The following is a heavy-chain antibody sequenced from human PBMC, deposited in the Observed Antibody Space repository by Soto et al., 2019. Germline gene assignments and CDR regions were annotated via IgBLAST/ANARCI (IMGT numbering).Heavy chain of an antibody. V-gene: IGHV4-39*01. D-gene: IGHD6-25*01. CDR2: IYYSGST. CDR3: ASPTRPGQFDY. CDR1: GGSISSSSYS. J-gene: IGHJ4*02. Sequence: AESLSLTCTVSGGSISSSSYSWAWIRQLPAKGLEWIGSIYYSGSTDYNPSLKSRVTESVDTSKNQFSLKLSSVTAADTAVYYCASPTRPGQFDYWGQGTLVTLS.